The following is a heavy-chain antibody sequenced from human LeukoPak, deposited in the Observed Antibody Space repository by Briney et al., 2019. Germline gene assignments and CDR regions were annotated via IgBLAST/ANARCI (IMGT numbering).Heavy chain of an antibody. D-gene: IGHD2-8*01. CDR2: IYYSGST. J-gene: IGHJ5*02. CDR3: ARVVYRRGFDP. Sequence: SETLSLTCAVYGGSFSGYYWSWIRQPPGKGLEWIGYIYYSGSTNYNPSLKSRVTISVDTSKNQFSLKLSSVTAADTAVYYCARVVYRRGFDPWGQGTLVTVSS. V-gene: IGHV4-59*01. CDR1: GGSFSGYY.